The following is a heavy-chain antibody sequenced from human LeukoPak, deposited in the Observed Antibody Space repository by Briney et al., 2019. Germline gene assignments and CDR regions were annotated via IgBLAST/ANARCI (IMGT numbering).Heavy chain of an antibody. D-gene: IGHD3-10*01. CDR2: INLNNGGT. CDR3: ARTAGGSGRWGDNWFVP. Sequence: ASVKVSCKASGYTFTGSYMHWVRQAPGQGLEWVGWINLNNGGTNHAQKFQGRATMTSDTSISTAYMELSSLRFDDTAVYYCARTAGGSGRWGDNWFVPWGQGTLVTVSS. J-gene: IGHJ5*02. CDR1: GYTFTGSY. V-gene: IGHV1-2*02.